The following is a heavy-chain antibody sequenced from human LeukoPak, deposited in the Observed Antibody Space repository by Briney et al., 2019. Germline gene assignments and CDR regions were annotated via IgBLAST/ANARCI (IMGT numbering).Heavy chain of an antibody. D-gene: IGHD3-22*01. CDR1: GGSISSSSYY. J-gene: IGHJ4*02. V-gene: IGHV4-39*01. Sequence: SETLSLTCTVSGGSISSSSYYWGWIRQPPGKGLEWIGSIYYSGSTYYNPSLKSRVTISVDTSKNQFSLKLSSLTAADTAVYYCARGRVDYDSSGYYPYFDYWGQGTLVTVSS. CDR2: IYYSGST. CDR3: ARGRVDYDSSGYYPYFDY.